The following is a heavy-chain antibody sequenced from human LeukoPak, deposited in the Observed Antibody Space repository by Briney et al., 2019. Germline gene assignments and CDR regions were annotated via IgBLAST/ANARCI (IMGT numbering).Heavy chain of an antibody. V-gene: IGHV4-34*01. CDR1: GGSFRGYY. Sequence: SETLSLTCAVYGGSFRGYYWSWVRQPPGKGLEWIGEISHIGSTNYNPSLESRVTISVDTSKNQFSLKLSSVTAADTAVDYCARGRWEVRFDPCGQGTLVTVSS. J-gene: IGHJ5*02. D-gene: IGHD1-26*01. CDR2: ISHIGST. CDR3: ARGRWEVRFDP.